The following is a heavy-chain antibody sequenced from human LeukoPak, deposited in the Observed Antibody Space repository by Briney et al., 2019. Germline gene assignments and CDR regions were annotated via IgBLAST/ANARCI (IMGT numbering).Heavy chain of an antibody. D-gene: IGHD6-19*01. CDR3: AKPISGGLAVTADWFHP. Sequence: GGSLRLSCSASGFAFSVYAMSWPRQPPGKGLEWVSTINANSGTTSYAPSVRGRFTISRVNSKNTLYLHLNTLRADGAAAYYCAKPISGGLAVTADWFHPWGQGTLVVVSS. CDR1: GFAFSVYA. J-gene: IGHJ5*01. CDR2: INANSGTT. V-gene: IGHV3-23*01.